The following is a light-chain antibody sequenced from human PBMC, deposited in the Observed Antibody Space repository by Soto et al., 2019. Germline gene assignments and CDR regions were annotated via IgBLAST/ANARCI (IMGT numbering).Light chain of an antibody. J-gene: IGKJ5*01. Sequence: IVLTQAPGTLSLSPGERATLSCRASQSVISSYLACYQQKAGQAPRLLIYGASSRATGIPDRLSGSGSGKDFTLTISRLEPEDFGLYYCQHYGSAPITFGQGTRLEIK. CDR1: QSVISSY. V-gene: IGKV3-20*01. CDR3: QHYGSAPIT. CDR2: GAS.